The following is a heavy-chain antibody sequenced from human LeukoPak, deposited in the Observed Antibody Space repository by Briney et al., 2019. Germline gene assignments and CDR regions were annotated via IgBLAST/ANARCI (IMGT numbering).Heavy chain of an antibody. CDR3: AKDPHCP. CDR2: ISGDGRRT. J-gene: IGHJ5*02. Sequence: GGSLRLSCAVSGFTFDDYYAIHWVRQAPGKGLEWVSLISGDGRRTNYTDSVKGRFTISRDDTKSSLFLQMNSLTTDDTAFYYCAKDPHCPWGQGTLVTVSS. V-gene: IGHV3-43*02. CDR1: GFTFDDYYA.